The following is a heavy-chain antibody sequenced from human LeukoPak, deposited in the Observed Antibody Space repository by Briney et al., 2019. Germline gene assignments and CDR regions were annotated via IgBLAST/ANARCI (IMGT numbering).Heavy chain of an antibody. Sequence: PSETLSLTCTVSGGSISSYYWSWLRQPPGKGLEWIGYIYYSGSTNYNPSLKSRVTISVDTSKNQFSLKLSSVTAADTAVYYCARGDRYGGSYGAYWGQGTLVTVSS. D-gene: IGHD1-26*01. J-gene: IGHJ4*02. CDR2: IYYSGST. CDR1: GGSISSYY. CDR3: ARGDRYGGSYGAY. V-gene: IGHV4-59*12.